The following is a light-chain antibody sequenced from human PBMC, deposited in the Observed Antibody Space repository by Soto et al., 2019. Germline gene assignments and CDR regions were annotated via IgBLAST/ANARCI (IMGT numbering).Light chain of an antibody. CDR2: EVT. V-gene: IGLV2-14*01. CDR1: SSDVGGHNF. J-gene: IGLJ1*01. CDR3: SSYTSSTPLGYV. Sequence: QSALTQPASVSDSPGQSITISCTGTSSDVGGHNFVSWYQQYPGKAPKLMIYEVTNRPSGVSNRFSGSKSGNTASLTISGLQAGDEADYHCSSYTSSTPLGYVFGTGTKVTVL.